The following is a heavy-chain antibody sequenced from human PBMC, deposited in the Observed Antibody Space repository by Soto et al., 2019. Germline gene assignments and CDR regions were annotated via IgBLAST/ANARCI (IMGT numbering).Heavy chain of an antibody. CDR2: IKQDGSEK. D-gene: IGHD6-13*01. CDR1: GFTFSSYW. CDR3: AKNGRAAAMYNWFDP. V-gene: IGHV3-7*05. J-gene: IGHJ5*02. Sequence: GGSLRLSCAASGFTFSSYWMSWVRQAPGKGLEWVANIKQDGSEKYYVDSVKGRFTISRDNAKNSLYLQMNSLRAEDTAVYYCAKNGRAAAMYNWFDPWGQGTLVTVSS.